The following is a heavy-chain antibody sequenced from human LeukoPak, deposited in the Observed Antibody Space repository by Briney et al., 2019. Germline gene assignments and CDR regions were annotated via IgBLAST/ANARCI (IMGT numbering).Heavy chain of an antibody. V-gene: IGHV4-34*01. D-gene: IGHD6-13*01. Sequence: SETLSLTCAVYGGSFSSYYWSWIRQSPGKGLEWIGEINHSGSTNYNPSLKSRVTISVDTSKNQFSLKLSSVTAADTAVYYCVRRQLGVYYYGMDVWGQGTTVTVSS. CDR1: GGSFSSYY. CDR3: VRRQLGVYYYGMDV. CDR2: INHSGST. J-gene: IGHJ6*02.